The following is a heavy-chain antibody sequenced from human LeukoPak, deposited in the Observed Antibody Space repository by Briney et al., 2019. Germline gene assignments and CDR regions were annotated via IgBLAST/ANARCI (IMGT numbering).Heavy chain of an antibody. Sequence: GGSLRLSCAASGFTFSNYAMSWVRQTPGKGLEWVSSITTGGSTYYADSVKGRFTISRDNSKNTLFLQMNSLRVEDSAIYYCAKGYSYGYDCWGQGTLVTVSS. V-gene: IGHV3-23*01. CDR2: ITTGGST. CDR1: GFTFSNYA. CDR3: AKGYSYGYDC. J-gene: IGHJ4*02. D-gene: IGHD5-18*01.